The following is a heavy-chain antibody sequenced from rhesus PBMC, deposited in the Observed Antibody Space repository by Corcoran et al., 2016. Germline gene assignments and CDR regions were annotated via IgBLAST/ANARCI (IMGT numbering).Heavy chain of an antibody. CDR2: ISYNGGST. CDR3: ARDSITGTTRYGLDS. V-gene: IGHV3S18*01. CDR1: GFSFSDYY. D-gene: IGHD1-26*01. Sequence: EVQLVESGGGLAKPGGSLRLSCAASGFSFSDYYMYWVRQASGKGLEWVSGISYNGGSTYYADSVKGRFTIYRENAKNTLYLQMDSLRAEDTAVYYCARDSITGTTRYGLDSWGQGVVVTVSS. J-gene: IGHJ6*01.